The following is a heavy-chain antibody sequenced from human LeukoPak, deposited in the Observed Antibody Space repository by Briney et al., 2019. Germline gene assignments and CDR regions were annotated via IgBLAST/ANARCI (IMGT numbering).Heavy chain of an antibody. Sequence: SETLSLTCTVSGGSISSYYWSWIRQPPGKGLEWIGYIHYSGSTNYNPSLKSRLTISVDTSKNQFSLKLSSVTAADTAVYYCVGMATDFDYWGQGTLVTVSS. J-gene: IGHJ4*02. CDR2: IHYSGST. D-gene: IGHD5-24*01. CDR1: GGSISSYY. V-gene: IGHV4-59*12. CDR3: VGMATDFDY.